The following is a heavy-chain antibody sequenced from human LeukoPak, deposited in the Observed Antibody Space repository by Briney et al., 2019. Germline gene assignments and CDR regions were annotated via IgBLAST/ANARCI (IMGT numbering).Heavy chain of an antibody. D-gene: IGHD2-21*01. V-gene: IGHV3-7*05. J-gene: IGHJ4*02. CDR2: IKEDGSEK. CDR3: VKNGISFDD. Sequence: GGSLRLSCAASGFTFSSYGMHWVRQAPGKGLEWVARIKEDGSEKNYLGSVKGRFTISRDNAQNSLDLQMNSLRAEDTAVYYCVKNGISFDDWGQGTLVTVSS. CDR1: GFTFSSYG.